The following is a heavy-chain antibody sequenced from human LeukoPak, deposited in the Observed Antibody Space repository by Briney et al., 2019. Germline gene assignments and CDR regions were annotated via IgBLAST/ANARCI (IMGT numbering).Heavy chain of an antibody. CDR1: GFTFTNYW. Sequence: GGSLRLSCAASGFTFTNYWVGWVRQAPGRGLEWVANIKQDGSVKYYVDSVKGRFTISRDNAENSLYLQMNSLRVEDTAVYYCTSYGSGSSSHDYSGQGTLVTVSS. V-gene: IGHV3-7*01. CDR3: TSYGSGSSSHDY. CDR2: IKQDGSVK. D-gene: IGHD3-10*01. J-gene: IGHJ4*02.